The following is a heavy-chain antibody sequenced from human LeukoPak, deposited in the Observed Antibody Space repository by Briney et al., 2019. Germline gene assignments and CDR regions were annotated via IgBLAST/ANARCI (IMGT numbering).Heavy chain of an antibody. CDR3: ARVADIDYYYMDV. Sequence: SETLSLTCTVSGGSTSSYYWSWIRQPPGKGLEWIGYIYYSGSTNYNPSLKSRVTISVDTSKNQFSLKLSSVTAADTAVYYCARVADIDYYYMDVWGKGTTVTVSS. J-gene: IGHJ6*03. D-gene: IGHD2-15*01. CDR1: GGSTSSYY. V-gene: IGHV4-59*01. CDR2: IYYSGST.